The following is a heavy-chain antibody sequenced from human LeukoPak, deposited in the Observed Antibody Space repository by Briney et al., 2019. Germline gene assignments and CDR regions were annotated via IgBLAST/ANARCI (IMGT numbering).Heavy chain of an antibody. CDR1: GFTFNRYG. CDR2: ISPGGDIK. D-gene: IGHD5-12*01. V-gene: IGHV3-23*01. CDR3: AQDGAWLRFDH. Sequence: GGSLRLSCAASGFTFNRYGMNWVRQAPGKGLEWVSGISPGGDIKYYADSVKGRFVISRDNSKNTVYLQMNSLRVGDTARYYCAQDGAWLRFDHWGQGTLVTVSS. J-gene: IGHJ4*02.